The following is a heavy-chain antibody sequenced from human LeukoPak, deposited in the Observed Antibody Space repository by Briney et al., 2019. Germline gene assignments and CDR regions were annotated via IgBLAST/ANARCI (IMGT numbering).Heavy chain of an antibody. J-gene: IGHJ5*02. CDR1: GGTFSSYA. Sequence: GASVKVSCKAPGGTFSSYAISWVRQAPGQGLEWMGGIIPIFGTANYAQKFQGRVTITADESTSTAYMELSSLRSEDTAVYYCARDHCSSTSCPPVNWFDPWGQGTLVTVSS. CDR2: IIPIFGTA. D-gene: IGHD2-2*01. V-gene: IGHV1-69*13. CDR3: ARDHCSSTSCPPVNWFDP.